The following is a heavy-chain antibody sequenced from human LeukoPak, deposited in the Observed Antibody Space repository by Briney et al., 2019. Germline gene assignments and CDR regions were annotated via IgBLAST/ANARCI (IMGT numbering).Heavy chain of an antibody. V-gene: IGHV4-59*01. CDR2: IYYSGNT. J-gene: IGHJ4*02. CDR3: ARVDLRGYFFDY. CDR1: GGSMGDYY. Sequence: PSETLSLTCTVSGGSMGDYYWNWTRQPPGKGLEWIGYIYYSGNTNYNPSLKSRVTISLDASKNQFSLKLSSVTAADTAVYYCARVDLRGYFFDYWGQGKLVTVSS. D-gene: IGHD2-15*01.